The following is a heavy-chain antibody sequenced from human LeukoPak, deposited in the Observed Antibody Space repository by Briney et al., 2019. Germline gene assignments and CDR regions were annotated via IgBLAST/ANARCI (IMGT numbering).Heavy chain of an antibody. CDR1: GFTFSSYA. CDR3: AKGDCSGGSCYPNFDY. V-gene: IGHV3-23*01. Sequence: GGSLRLSCAASGFTFSSYAMSWVRQAPGKGLEWVSANSGSGGSTYYADSVKGRFTISRDNSKNTLYLQMNSLRAEDTAVYYCAKGDCSGGSCYPNFDYWGQGTLVTVSS. D-gene: IGHD2-15*01. J-gene: IGHJ4*02. CDR2: NSGSGGST.